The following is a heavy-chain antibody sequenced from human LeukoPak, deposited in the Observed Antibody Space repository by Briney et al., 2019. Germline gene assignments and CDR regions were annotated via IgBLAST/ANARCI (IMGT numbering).Heavy chain of an antibody. CDR3: ARGFGVKTYYYDSSGYYYHY. CDR1: GFTVSSNY. J-gene: IGHJ4*02. CDR2: ISSSSSYI. V-gene: IGHV3-21*01. D-gene: IGHD3-22*01. Sequence: GGSLRLSCAASGFTVSSNYMSWVRQAPGKGLEWVSSISSSSSYIYYADSVKGRFTISRDNAKNSLYLQMNSLRAEDTAVYYCARGFGVKTYYYDSSGYYYHYWGQGTLVTVSS.